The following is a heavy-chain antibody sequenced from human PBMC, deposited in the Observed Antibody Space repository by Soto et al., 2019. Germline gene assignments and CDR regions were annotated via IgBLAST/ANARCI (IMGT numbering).Heavy chain of an antibody. Sequence: QITLKESGPTLVRPAQTLTLTCDFSGFSLSTYHMGVAWIRQPPGKALEWLALIYWDDDKRYSPSLKDRLAISKDTSSNQVVLTIINIDPGDSATYFCAHAGDYDLLTFDHWGPGTLVTVSS. CDR3: AHAGDYDLLTFDH. D-gene: IGHD4-17*01. CDR1: GFSLSTYHMG. V-gene: IGHV2-5*02. CDR2: IYWDDDK. J-gene: IGHJ4*02.